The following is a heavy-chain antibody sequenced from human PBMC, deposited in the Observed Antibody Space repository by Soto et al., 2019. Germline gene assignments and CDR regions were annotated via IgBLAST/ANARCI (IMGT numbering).Heavy chain of an antibody. J-gene: IGHJ4*02. CDR1: GASISTDY. Sequence: SETLSLTCTVSGASISTDYWSWIRQPPGKGLEWIGYIYYTGSTHYNPSLKNRVTFSVDTSKDQFSLNLNSVTAADTAVYYCARMRLYRSYYFDYWGQGALVTVSS. V-gene: IGHV4-59*01. CDR2: IYYTGST. CDR3: ARMRLYRSYYFDY. D-gene: IGHD2-15*01.